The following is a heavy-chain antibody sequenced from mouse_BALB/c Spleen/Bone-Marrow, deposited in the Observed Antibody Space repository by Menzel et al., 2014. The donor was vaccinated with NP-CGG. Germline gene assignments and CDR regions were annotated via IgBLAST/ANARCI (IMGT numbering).Heavy chain of an antibody. D-gene: IGHD2-14*01. Sequence: DVQLQESGGGLVQPGGSLKLSCATSGFTFSDYYMYWVRQTPEKRLEWVAYISNGGGSTYYPDTVKGRFTISRDNAKNTLYLQMSRLKSEDTAMYYCARQNYRGAMDYWGQGTSVTVSS. V-gene: IGHV5-12*02. J-gene: IGHJ4*01. CDR2: ISNGGGST. CDR1: GFTFSDYY. CDR3: ARQNYRGAMDY.